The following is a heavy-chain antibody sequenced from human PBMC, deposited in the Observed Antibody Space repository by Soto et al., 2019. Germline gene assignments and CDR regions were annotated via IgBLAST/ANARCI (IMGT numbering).Heavy chain of an antibody. D-gene: IGHD2-15*01. CDR2: ISAYNGNT. J-gene: IGHJ4*02. CDR3: ARVEADCSGGSCYFYY. V-gene: IGHV1-18*01. CDR1: GGTFSSYA. Sequence: ASVKVSCKASGGTFSSYAISWVRQAPGQGLEWMGWISAYNGNTNYAQKLQGRVTMTTDTSTSTAYMELRSLRSDDTAVYYCARVEADCSGGSCYFYYWGQGTLVTVSS.